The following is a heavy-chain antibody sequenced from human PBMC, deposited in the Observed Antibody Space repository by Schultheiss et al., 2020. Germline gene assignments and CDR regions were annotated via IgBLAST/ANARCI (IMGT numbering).Heavy chain of an antibody. CDR2: IWYDGSNK. CDR1: GFTFSSYG. V-gene: IGHV3-33*01. CDR3: ARDRCSSTSCYVDWFDP. J-gene: IGHJ5*02. D-gene: IGHD2-2*01. Sequence: GGSLRLSCAASGFTFSSYGMHWVRQAPGKGLEWVAVIWYDGSNKYYADSVKGRFTISRDNSKNTLYLQMNSLRAEDTAVYYCARDRCSSTSCYVDWFDPWGQGTLVT.